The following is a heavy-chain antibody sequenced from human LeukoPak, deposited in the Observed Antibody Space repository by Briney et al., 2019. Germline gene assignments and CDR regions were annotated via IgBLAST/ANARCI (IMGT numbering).Heavy chain of an antibody. V-gene: IGHV4-39*01. J-gene: IGHJ5*02. CDR1: GGSISSSSYY. CDR2: IYYSGST. CDR3: ARHVVVVAAEVLNWFDP. Sequence: SETLSLTCTVSGGSISSSSYYWGWIRQPPGKGLEWIGSIYYSGSTYYNPSLKSRVTISVDTSKNQFSLKLSSVTAADTAVYYCARHVVVVAAEVLNWFDPWGQGTLVTVSS. D-gene: IGHD2-15*01.